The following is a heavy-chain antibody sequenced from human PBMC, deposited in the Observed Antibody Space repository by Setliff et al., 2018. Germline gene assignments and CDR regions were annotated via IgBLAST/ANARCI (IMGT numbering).Heavy chain of an antibody. V-gene: IGHV3-30*02. CDR1: GFTSSMYG. Sequence: PGGSLRLSCAASGFTSSMYGVHWVRQAPGKGLEWVAYIRHDGSNENYADSVKGRFTISIDNSRNTLFLQMNSLRAEDTGVYYCAKDTHYYASSGYYCFDYWGQGTLVTVSS. CDR2: IRHDGSNE. J-gene: IGHJ4*02. CDR3: AKDTHYYASSGYYCFDY. D-gene: IGHD3-22*01.